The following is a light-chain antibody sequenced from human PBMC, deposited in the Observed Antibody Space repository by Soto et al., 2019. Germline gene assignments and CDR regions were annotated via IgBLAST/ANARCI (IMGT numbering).Light chain of an antibody. CDR1: NNDVGGYKL. CDR3: GTWDSSLSVGV. CDR2: EGS. J-gene: IGLJ1*01. Sequence: QSALTQPASVSGSPGQSITISCTGTNNDVGGYKLVSWYQQHPGKVPKVVIYEGSKRPSGVSNRFSGSKSGTSATLGITGLQTGDEADYYCGTWDSSLSVGVFGTGTKLTVL. V-gene: IGLV2-14*02.